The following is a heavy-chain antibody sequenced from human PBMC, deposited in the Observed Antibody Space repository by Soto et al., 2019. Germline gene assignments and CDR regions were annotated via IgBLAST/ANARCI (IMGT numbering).Heavy chain of an antibody. CDR2: ISPYNGKT. V-gene: IGHV1-18*04. Sequence: ASVKVSCKASGFTFTNYHITWLRQVPGQGLEWMGWISPYNGKTDYAQSLQGRVTMITDTSRNSVYMEVRSLRSGDTAIYYCARGVAILPDYYYHGLDVWGQGTTVTVSS. D-gene: IGHD5-12*01. CDR1: GFTFTNYH. CDR3: ARGVAILPDYYYHGLDV. J-gene: IGHJ6*02.